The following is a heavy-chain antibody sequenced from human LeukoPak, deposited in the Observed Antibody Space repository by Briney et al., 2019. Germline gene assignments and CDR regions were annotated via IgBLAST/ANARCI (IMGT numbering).Heavy chain of an antibody. J-gene: IGHJ5*02. CDR2: IYRSGST. D-gene: IGHD3-10*01. CDR1: DYSITSDYY. Sequence: PSETLSLTCAVSDYSITSDYYWGWIRQPPGKGLEWIGSIYRSGSTYCNPSLKSRVTISVDTSKNQFSLKLTSVTAADTAVYYCAREGSTSGTNWFDPWGQGTLVTVSS. V-gene: IGHV4-38-2*02. CDR3: AREGSTSGTNWFDP.